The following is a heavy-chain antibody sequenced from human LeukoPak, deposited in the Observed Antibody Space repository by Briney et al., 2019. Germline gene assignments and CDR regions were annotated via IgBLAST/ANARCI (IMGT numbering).Heavy chain of an antibody. V-gene: IGHV4-30-4*01. CDR3: VRGLKYYYDSSGYYYDGDSFDY. CDR1: GGSISSGDYY. J-gene: IGHJ4*02. D-gene: IGHD3-22*01. Sequence: SETLSLTCTVSGGSISSGDYYWSWIRQPPGKGLEWIGYIYYSGSTYYNPSLKSRVTISVDTSKNQFSLKLSSVTAADTAVYYCVRGLKYYYDSSGYYYDGDSFDYWGQGTLVTVSS. CDR2: IYYSGST.